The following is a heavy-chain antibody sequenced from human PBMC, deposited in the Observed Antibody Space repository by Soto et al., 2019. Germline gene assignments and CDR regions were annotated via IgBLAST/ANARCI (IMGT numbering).Heavy chain of an antibody. V-gene: IGHV3-23*01. Sequence: GGSLRLSCTASGFIFSTYAMNWVRQAPGEGLEWVSAISGSGGSTYYADSVKGRFTISRDNSVNTLYLQMNSLRTEDTAVYYCAHPRGYGIFDAVDIWGQGTMVTVSS. J-gene: IGHJ3*02. D-gene: IGHD4-17*01. CDR2: ISGSGGST. CDR1: GFIFSTYA. CDR3: AHPRGYGIFDAVDI.